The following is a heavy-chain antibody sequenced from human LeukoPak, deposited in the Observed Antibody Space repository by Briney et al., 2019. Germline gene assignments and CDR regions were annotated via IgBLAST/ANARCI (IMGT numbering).Heavy chain of an antibody. D-gene: IGHD3-10*01. CDR3: ARGAIRFAFD. V-gene: IGHV4-34*01. Sequence: SETLSLTCAVYGGSFSGYYWSWIRQPPGKGLEWIGEINHSGSTNYNPSLKSRVTISVDTSKNQFSLKLSSVTAADTAVYYCARGAIRFAFDWGQGTLVTVSS. CDR1: GGSFSGYY. CDR2: INHSGST. J-gene: IGHJ4*02.